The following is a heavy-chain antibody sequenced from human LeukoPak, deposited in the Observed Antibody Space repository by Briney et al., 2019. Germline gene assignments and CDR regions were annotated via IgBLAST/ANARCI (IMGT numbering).Heavy chain of an antibody. V-gene: IGHV3-30-3*01. D-gene: IGHD2-2*01. Sequence: GRSLRLSWAASGFTFSSYAMHWVRQAPDKGLEWVAVIPYDGSNKYYADSVKGRFTISRDNSKNTLYLQMNSLRAEDTAVYYCARGRLGYCSSTSCLSPDYWGQGTLVTVSS. CDR2: IPYDGSNK. CDR1: GFTFSSYA. J-gene: IGHJ4*02. CDR3: ARGRLGYCSSTSCLSPDY.